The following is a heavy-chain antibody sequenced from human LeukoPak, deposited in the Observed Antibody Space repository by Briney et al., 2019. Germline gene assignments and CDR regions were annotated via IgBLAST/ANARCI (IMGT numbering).Heavy chain of an antibody. CDR3: ARTGGDYSYYFDS. CDR2: IYTSGST. D-gene: IGHD4-17*01. Sequence: PSQTLSLTCTVSGVSISSGSYYWNWIRQPAGKGLESIGRIYTSGSTHYNPSLKSRVTISVDTSKNQFSLKVNSVTAADTAVYYCARTGGDYSYYFDSWGQGTLVTVSS. CDR1: GVSISSGSYY. J-gene: IGHJ4*02. V-gene: IGHV4-61*02.